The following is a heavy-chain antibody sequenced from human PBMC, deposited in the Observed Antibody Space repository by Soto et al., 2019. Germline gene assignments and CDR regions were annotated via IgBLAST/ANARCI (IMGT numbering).Heavy chain of an antibody. D-gene: IGHD6-13*01. Sequence: GGSLRLSCAACGVTFSSYNMNWVRQAPGKGLEWVSSISGSSSYIYYADSVKGRFPISRDNSKNTLYLQMNSLRAEDTAVYYCAKVTRGMDAFDIWGQGPMVTASS. J-gene: IGHJ3*02. V-gene: IGHV3-21*04. CDR1: GVTFSSYN. CDR2: ISGSSSYI. CDR3: AKVTRGMDAFDI.